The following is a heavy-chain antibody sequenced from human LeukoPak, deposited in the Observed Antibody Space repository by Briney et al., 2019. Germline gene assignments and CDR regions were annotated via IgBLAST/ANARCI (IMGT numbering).Heavy chain of an antibody. J-gene: IGHJ4*02. D-gene: IGHD2-15*01. CDR3: AKLGSVLDY. CDR1: GFTFSNYW. CDR2: ISGSGGST. Sequence: GGSLRLSCAGSGFTFSNYWMSWVRQAPGKGLEWVSAISGSGGSTYYADSVKGRFTISRDNSKNTLYLQMNSLRAEDTAVYYCAKLGSVLDYWGQGTLVTVSS. V-gene: IGHV3-23*01.